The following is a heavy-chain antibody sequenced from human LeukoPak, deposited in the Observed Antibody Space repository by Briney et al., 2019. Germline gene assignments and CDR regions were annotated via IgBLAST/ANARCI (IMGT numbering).Heavy chain of an antibody. CDR1: GFTFSNYA. CDR2: ISSSDNSI. Sequence: PGGSLRLSCAASGFTFSNYAMSWVRQAPGKGLEWVSYISSSDNSIYYADSVRGRFTISRDNAKTSLYLQMNSLRAEDTAVYYCARDPVAAGFDRWFDPWGQGTLVTVSS. CDR3: ARDPVAAGFDRWFDP. V-gene: IGHV3-48*03. J-gene: IGHJ5*02. D-gene: IGHD2-21*01.